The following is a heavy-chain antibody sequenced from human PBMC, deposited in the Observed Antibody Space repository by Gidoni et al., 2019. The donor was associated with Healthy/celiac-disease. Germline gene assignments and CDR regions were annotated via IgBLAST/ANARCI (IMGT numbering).Heavy chain of an antibody. CDR2: IYSGGST. D-gene: IGHD1-1*01. Sequence: EVQLVESGGGLVQPGGSLRLSCAASGFPVSSNYMSWVRQAPGKGLEWVSVIYSGGSTYYADSVKGRFTISRDNSKNTLYLQMNSLRAEDTAVYYCATAPVGKYYGMDVWGQGTTVTVSS. J-gene: IGHJ6*02. V-gene: IGHV3-66*02. CDR3: ATAPVGKYYGMDV. CDR1: GFPVSSNY.